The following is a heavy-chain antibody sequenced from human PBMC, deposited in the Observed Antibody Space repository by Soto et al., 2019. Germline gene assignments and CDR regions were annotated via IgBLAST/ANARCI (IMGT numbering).Heavy chain of an antibody. Sequence: QVQLVQSGAEVKKPGASVKVSCKASGYTFTGYTIHWVRQAPGQRLEWMGWINAGNGNTKYSQKFQGRVTITRDTSASTAYMELSSLRSDDTAVYSCARIGALTTDAFDIWGQGTMVTVSS. D-gene: IGHD4-17*01. J-gene: IGHJ3*02. CDR1: GYTFTGYT. CDR2: INAGNGNT. CDR3: ARIGALTTDAFDI. V-gene: IGHV1-3*01.